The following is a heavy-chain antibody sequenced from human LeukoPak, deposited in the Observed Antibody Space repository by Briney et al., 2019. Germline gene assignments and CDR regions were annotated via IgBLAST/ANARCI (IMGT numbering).Heavy chain of an antibody. J-gene: IGHJ3*02. D-gene: IGHD3-9*01. CDR2: INHSGST. V-gene: IGHV4-34*01. CDR3: ARGVALRYFDWFRHAFDI. Sequence: SETLSLTCAGYGGSFSGYYWRWLRQPPGKGREGIGDINHSGSTNYSPSLKRRVTIAVDTFRKQYSLKLSSVTAADTAVYYCARGVALRYFDWFRHAFDIWGQGTMVTVSS. CDR1: GGSFSGYY.